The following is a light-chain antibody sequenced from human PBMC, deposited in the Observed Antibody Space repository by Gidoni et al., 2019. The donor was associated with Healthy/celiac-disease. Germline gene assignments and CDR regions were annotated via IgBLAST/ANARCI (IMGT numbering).Light chain of an antibody. CDR1: QSVNSSY. CDR2: GAS. J-gene: IGKJ4*01. CDR3: QQYGSS. V-gene: IGKV3-20*01. Sequence: EFVLTHAPGTLSSSPGERATLSCRSNQSVNSSYLAWYQQKPGQAPRRLIYGASSRATGIPDRFSGSGSGTDFTLTVSRLEPEDYAVYYCQQYGSSFGGGTKVEIK.